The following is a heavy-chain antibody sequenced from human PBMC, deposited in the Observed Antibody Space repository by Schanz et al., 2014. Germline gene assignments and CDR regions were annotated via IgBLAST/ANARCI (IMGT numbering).Heavy chain of an antibody. CDR2: IGTAGDT. D-gene: IGHD3-9*01. J-gene: IGHJ4*02. V-gene: IGHV3-13*04. Sequence: VQLVESGGGVVQPGRSLRLSCAAYGFTLSSYAMHWVRQATGAGLEWVSAIGTAGDTFYLDSVKGRFTISRDNSKNTLYLQMNSLRAEDTAVYYCAKQIHYDILTVTRNWGQGTLVTVSS. CDR1: GFTLSSYA. CDR3: AKQIHYDILTVTRN.